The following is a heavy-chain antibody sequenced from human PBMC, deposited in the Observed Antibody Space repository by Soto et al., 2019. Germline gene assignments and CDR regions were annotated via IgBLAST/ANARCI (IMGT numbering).Heavy chain of an antibody. Sequence: PGGSLSLSCAASGFIFSSFGMHWVRQAPGKGLEWVAVISFDGSNKYYADSVKGRFTISRDSSKNTLYLQMNSLRAEDTAVYFRAKVPPVAGRPMLEYYYYGMDVWGQGTTVTVSS. CDR1: GFIFSSFG. CDR2: ISFDGSNK. J-gene: IGHJ6*02. D-gene: IGHD6-6*01. V-gene: IGHV3-30*18. CDR3: AKVPPVAGRPMLEYYYYGMDV.